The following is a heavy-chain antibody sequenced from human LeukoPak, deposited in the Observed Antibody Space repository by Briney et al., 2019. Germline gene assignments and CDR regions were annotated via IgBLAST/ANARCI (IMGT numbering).Heavy chain of an antibody. J-gene: IGHJ5*02. V-gene: IGHV4-34*01. D-gene: IGHD6-6*01. CDR2: INHSGST. Sequence: SETLSLTCAVYGGSFSGYYWSWIRQPPGKGLEWIGEINHSGSTNYNPSLKSRVTISVDTSKNQFSLKLSSVTAADTAVYYCARGPSPPIRRPNWFDPWGQGTLVTVSS. CDR3: ARGPSPPIRRPNWFDP. CDR1: GGSFSGYY.